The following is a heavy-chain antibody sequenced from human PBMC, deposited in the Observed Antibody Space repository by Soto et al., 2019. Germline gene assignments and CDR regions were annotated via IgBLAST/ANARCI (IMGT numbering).Heavy chain of an antibody. CDR3: TRSSGSYRYFDL. CDR2: TRNRANSYTT. Sequence: EVQLVESGGGLVQPGGCLRLSCAASGFTFSDHYMDWVRQAPGKGLEWVARTRNRANSYTTEYAASVKGSFTISRDNSKDSLYLQMNSLETEDTAVYYCTRSSGSYRYFDLWGRGTLVTVSS. J-gene: IGHJ2*01. V-gene: IGHV3-72*01. D-gene: IGHD1-26*01. CDR1: GFTFSDHY.